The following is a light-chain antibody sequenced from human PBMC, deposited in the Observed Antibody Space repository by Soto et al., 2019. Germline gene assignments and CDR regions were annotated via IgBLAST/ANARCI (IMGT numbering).Light chain of an antibody. CDR1: QSVSSN. V-gene: IGKV3-15*01. CDR3: QQYNDWPRGYT. CDR2: GAS. Sequence: EIVMTQSPATLSVSPGERATLSCRASQSVSSNLAWYQQKPGKAPRLLFNGASTRATGIPVRFSASGSGTEFTLTISSLQSADFAVYYCQQYNDWPRGYTFGQGTKLEIK. J-gene: IGKJ2*01.